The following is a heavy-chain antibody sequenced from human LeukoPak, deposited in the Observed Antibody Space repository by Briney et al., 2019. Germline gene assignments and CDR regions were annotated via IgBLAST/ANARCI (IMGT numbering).Heavy chain of an antibody. V-gene: IGHV4-61*02. CDR2: IYTSGST. Sequence: SQTLSLTCTVSGGSISSGSYYWSWIRQPAGKGLEWIGRIYTSGSTNYNPSLKSRVTISVDTSKNQFSLKLSSVTAADTAVYYCARSSAVVVVATFDYWGQGTLVTVSS. D-gene: IGHD2-15*01. CDR3: ARSSAVVVVATFDY. CDR1: GGSISSGSYY. J-gene: IGHJ4*02.